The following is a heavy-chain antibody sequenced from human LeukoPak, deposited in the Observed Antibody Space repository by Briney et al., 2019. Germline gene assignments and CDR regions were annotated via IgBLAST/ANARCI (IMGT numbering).Heavy chain of an antibody. D-gene: IGHD3-22*01. CDR1: GYTFTSYY. Sequence: GASVKVSCKASGYTFTSYYMHWVRQAPGQGLEWMGIIKPSGGSTSYAQKFQGRVTMTRDTSTSTVYMELSSLRSEDTAVYYCARDRSDSSGYYRLYYFDYWGQGTLVTVSS. J-gene: IGHJ4*02. V-gene: IGHV1-46*01. CDR2: IKPSGGST. CDR3: ARDRSDSSGYYRLYYFDY.